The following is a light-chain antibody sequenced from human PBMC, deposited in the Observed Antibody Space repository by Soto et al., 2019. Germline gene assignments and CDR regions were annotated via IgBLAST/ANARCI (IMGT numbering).Light chain of an antibody. CDR3: QTWGTCTLV. Sequence: QPVLTQSPSASASLGASVKLTCTLSSGHSSYALAWHQQQPEKGPRYLMKLNSDGSHSKGDGIPDRFSGSSSGAERYLTIASLQAEDEADYYCQTWGTCTLVFGGGTKLTVL. CDR1: SGHSSYA. V-gene: IGLV4-69*01. J-gene: IGLJ2*01. CDR2: LNSDGSH.